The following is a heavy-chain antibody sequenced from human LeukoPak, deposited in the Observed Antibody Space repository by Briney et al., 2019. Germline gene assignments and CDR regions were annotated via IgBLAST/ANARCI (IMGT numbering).Heavy chain of an antibody. CDR3: ARRWGPDRPDY. CDR2: INTNIGNP. V-gene: IGHV7-4-1*02. J-gene: IGHJ4*02. D-gene: IGHD3-16*01. CDR1: GYTFTRFA. Sequence: ASVKVSCKASGYTFTRFAIDWVRQAPGQGLEWMGWINTNIGNPTYAQGFTGRFVFSLDTSVNTAYLQISSLKAEDTAVYYCARRWGPDRPDYWGQGTLVTVSS.